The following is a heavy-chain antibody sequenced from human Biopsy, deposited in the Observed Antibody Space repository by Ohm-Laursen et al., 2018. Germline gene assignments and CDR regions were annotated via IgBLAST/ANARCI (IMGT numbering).Heavy chain of an antibody. CDR2: ISTYKGNT. CDR1: SYTFTDYN. Sequence: SVTVSCKASSYTFTDYNIHWMRQAPGQGLEWLGWISTYKGNTNYAQRSRGRVTMTTDKPPSTTNVELRSLRSDDTAVYYCARTVDTVVVTPSDHWGQGTLVTVSS. D-gene: IGHD5-18*01. V-gene: IGHV1-18*04. J-gene: IGHJ4*02. CDR3: ARTVDTVVVTPSDH.